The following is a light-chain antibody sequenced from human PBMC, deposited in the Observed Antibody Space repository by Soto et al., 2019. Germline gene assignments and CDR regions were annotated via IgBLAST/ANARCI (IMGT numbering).Light chain of an antibody. J-gene: IGLJ2*01. Sequence: QSALTQPASVSGSPGQSITISCIGTSSDVGGYNYVSWYQQHPDKAPKLVIYNVSNRPSGVSDRFSGSKSGNTASLIISGLQAEDEADYYCSSYTSISTAVFGGGTKLTVL. V-gene: IGLV2-14*01. CDR2: NVS. CDR1: SSDVGGYNY. CDR3: SSYTSISTAV.